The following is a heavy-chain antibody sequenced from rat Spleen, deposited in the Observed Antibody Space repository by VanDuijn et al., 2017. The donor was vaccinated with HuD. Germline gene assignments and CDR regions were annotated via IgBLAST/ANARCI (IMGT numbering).Heavy chain of an antibody. Sequence: EVQLVESGGGLVQPGRSLKLSCAASGFTFSDYYMAWVRQAPKKGLEWVASISYEGSSTYYGDSVKGRFTISRDNAKSTLYLQMNSLRSEDTATYYCARQRGYRDWYFDFWGPGTMVTVSS. CDR3: ARQRGYRDWYFDF. CDR2: ISYEGSST. CDR1: GFTFSDYY. V-gene: IGHV5-22*01. J-gene: IGHJ1*01. D-gene: IGHD1-11*01.